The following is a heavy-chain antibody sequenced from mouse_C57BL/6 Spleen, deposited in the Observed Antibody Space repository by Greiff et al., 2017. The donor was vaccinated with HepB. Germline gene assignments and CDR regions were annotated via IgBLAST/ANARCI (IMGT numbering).Heavy chain of an antibody. V-gene: IGHV1-80*01. J-gene: IGHJ2*01. CDR1: GYAFSSYW. CDR3: ARSGGKKDFDY. Sequence: VQGVESGAELVKPGASVKISCKASGYAFSSYWMNWVKQRPGKGLEWIGQIYPGDGDTNYNGKFKGKATLTADKSSSTAYMQLSSLTSEDSAVYFCARSGGKKDFDYWGQGTTLTVSS. CDR2: IYPGDGDT. D-gene: IGHD2-1*01.